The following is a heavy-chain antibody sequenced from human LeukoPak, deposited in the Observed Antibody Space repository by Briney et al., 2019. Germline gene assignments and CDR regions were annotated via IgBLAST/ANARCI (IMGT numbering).Heavy chain of an antibody. CDR1: GGSFSGYY. V-gene: IGHV4-34*01. CDR2: IDHSGST. D-gene: IGHD5-12*01. Sequence: PSETLSLTCAVYGGSFSGYYWTWLRQPPGKGLEWIGEIDHSGSTNYNPSLKSRVTISVDTSKNQFSLDVTSVTAADTAVYYCARRVNSDYDLRIFNYWGQGTLVTVSS. CDR3: ARRVNSDYDLRIFNY. J-gene: IGHJ4*02.